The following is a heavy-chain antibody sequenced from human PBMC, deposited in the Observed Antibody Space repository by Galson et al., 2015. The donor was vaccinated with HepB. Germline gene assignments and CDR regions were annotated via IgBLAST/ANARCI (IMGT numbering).Heavy chain of an antibody. CDR3: ARDWGWPRGAFDI. Sequence: SLRLSCAASGFTFRNHGMHWVRQAPGKGLEWVAVIWYDGSDKYYADSVRGRFTISRDNSKNTLYLQMNSLRAEDTAVYFCARDWGWPRGAFDIWGQGTMVTVSS. V-gene: IGHV3-33*01. CDR1: GFTFRNHG. CDR2: IWYDGSDK. D-gene: IGHD3-16*01. J-gene: IGHJ3*02.